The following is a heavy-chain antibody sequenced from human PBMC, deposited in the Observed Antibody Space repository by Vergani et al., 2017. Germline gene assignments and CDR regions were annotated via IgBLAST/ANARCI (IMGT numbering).Heavy chain of an antibody. J-gene: IGHJ4*02. Sequence: EVQLVESGGGLVQPGGSLRLSCAASGFTVSSNYMSWVRQAPGKGLEWVSVIYSGGSTYYADSVKGRFTISRDNAKNSLYLQMNSLRAEDTAVYYCARDRRHDYSNEGFWGWGQGTLVTVSS. V-gene: IGHV3-66*01. CDR1: GFTVSSNY. D-gene: IGHD4-11*01. CDR2: IYSGGST. CDR3: ARDRRHDYSNEGFWG.